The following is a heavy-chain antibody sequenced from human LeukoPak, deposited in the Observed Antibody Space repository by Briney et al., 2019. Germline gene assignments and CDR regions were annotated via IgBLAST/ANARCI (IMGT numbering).Heavy chain of an antibody. CDR1: GYTFTGYY. Sequence: ASVKVSCRASGYTFTGYYMQRVRQAPGHGLEWRGWINPNNGSKNYAQKFQGWVTMTRDRSISTAHMELSRRRCDDRALYYCARETDCRSTSGYDSSAFDIWGQGTIVTVSS. CDR3: ARETDCRSTSGYDSSAFDI. D-gene: IGHD2-2*01. V-gene: IGHV1-2*04. CDR2: INPNNGSK. J-gene: IGHJ3*02.